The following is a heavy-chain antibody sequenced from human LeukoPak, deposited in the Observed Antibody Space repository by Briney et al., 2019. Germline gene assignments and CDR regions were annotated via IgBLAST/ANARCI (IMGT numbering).Heavy chain of an antibody. J-gene: IGHJ4*02. V-gene: IGHV3-33*01. CDR1: GFTFSSYG. CDR2: IWYDGSNQ. CDR3: AWSMSAADY. D-gene: IGHD6-13*01. Sequence: PGGSLRLSCGASGFTFSSYGMQWVRQAPGKGLEWVAVIWYDGSNQYYADSVKGRFTVSRDNSKNTLYLQMNSLRAEDTAVYYCAWSMSAADYWGQGTLVTVSS.